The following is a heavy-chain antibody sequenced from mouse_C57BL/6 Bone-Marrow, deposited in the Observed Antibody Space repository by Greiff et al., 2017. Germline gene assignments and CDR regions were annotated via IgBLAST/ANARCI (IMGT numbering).Heavy chain of an antibody. V-gene: IGHV1-81*01. CDR2: IYPRSGNT. CDR3: ARPYGNYSAWCAY. J-gene: IGHJ3*01. D-gene: IGHD2-1*01. CDR1: GYTFTSYG. Sequence: QVQLKESGAELARPGASVKLSCKASGYTFTSYGISWVKQRTGQGLEWIGEIYPRSGNTYYNEKFKGKATLTADKSSSTAYMELRSLTSEDSAVYFCARPYGNYSAWCAYWGQGTLVTVSA.